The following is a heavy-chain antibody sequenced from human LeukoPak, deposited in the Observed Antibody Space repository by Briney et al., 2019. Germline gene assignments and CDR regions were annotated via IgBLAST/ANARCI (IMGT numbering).Heavy chain of an antibody. J-gene: IGHJ4*02. D-gene: IGHD3-22*01. CDR3: ARGEVIAYYYDSSGYYLDY. V-gene: IGHV3-7*01. Sequence: HPWGSLRLSCAASGFTFSNYWMRWVRQAPGKGLEWVASIKQDGSEKYYVDSVKGRFTVSRDNAKNSLYLQMNSLRAEVTAVYYCARGEVIAYYYDSSGYYLDYWGQGTLVTVSS. CDR2: IKQDGSEK. CDR1: GFTFSNYW.